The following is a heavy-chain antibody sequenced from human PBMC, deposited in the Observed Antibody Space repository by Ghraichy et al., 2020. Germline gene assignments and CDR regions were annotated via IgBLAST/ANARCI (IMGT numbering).Heavy chain of an antibody. J-gene: IGHJ4*02. Sequence: SETLSLTCSVNGGSFSGYYWSWIRQPPGKGLEWVGEINHGGSTNYNPSLKSRVTISIDTSKKQFSLKLTSVTAADTAVYYCARDADYGGPNDYWGQGTVVTVSS. V-gene: IGHV4-34*01. D-gene: IGHD4-23*01. CDR1: GGSFSGYY. CDR2: INHGGST. CDR3: ARDADYGGPNDY.